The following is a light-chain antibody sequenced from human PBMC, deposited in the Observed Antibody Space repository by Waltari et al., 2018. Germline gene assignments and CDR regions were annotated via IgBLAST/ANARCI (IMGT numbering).Light chain of an antibody. CDR3: QVWDSSSDHHVV. J-gene: IGLJ2*01. CDR1: NIGSKS. CDR2: DDS. Sequence: SYVLTQPPSVSVAPGQTARITCGGNNIGSKSVHWYQQKPGQAPVLVVYDDSDRPAGMPERVSGSNSGNTATLTISRVEAGDEADYSCQVWDSSSDHHVVFGGGTKLTVL. V-gene: IGLV3-21*02.